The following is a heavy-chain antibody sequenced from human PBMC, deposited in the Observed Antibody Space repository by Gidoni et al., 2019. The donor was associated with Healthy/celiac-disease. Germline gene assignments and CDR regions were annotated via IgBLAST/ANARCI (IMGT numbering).Heavy chain of an antibody. CDR3: ASMPPSSWGWFDP. CDR2: INHSGIT. CDR1: GGSFSGSY. V-gene: IGHV4-34*01. D-gene: IGHD6-13*01. J-gene: IGHJ5*02. Sequence: QVQLQQWGAGLMKPSETLSLTCAVYGGSFSGSYWGWIRQPPGKGLEWIGEINHSGITNYNPSLKSRVTISVDTSKNQFSLKLSSVTAADTAVYYCASMPPSSWGWFDPWGQGTLVTVSS.